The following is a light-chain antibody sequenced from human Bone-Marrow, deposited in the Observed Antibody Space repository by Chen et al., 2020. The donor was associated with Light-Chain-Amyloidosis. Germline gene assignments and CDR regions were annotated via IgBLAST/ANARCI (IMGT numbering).Light chain of an antibody. CDR2: GSS. J-gene: IGKJ4*01. CDR3: QQYGTSPLT. Sequence: EIVLTQSQGTLSLSPGEGANLSCRASQTISSNYLTWYQQKLGQAPRLLIYGSSSRATGIPDRFTGSGSGTDFTLTINRLEPEDFAMYYCQQYGTSPLTFGGGIKVEIK. CDR1: QTISSNY. V-gene: IGKV3-20*01.